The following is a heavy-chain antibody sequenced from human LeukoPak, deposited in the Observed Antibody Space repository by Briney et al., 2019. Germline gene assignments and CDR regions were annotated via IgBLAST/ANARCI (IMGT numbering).Heavy chain of an antibody. CDR3: ARSDRYTYCSSTSCYQDDNAFDI. Sequence: SETLSLTCTVSGGSISSYYWSWIRKPPGKGLEWIGYIYYSGSTNYNPSLKSRVTISVDTSKNQFSLKLSSVTAADTAVYYCARSDRYTYCSSTSCYQDDNAFDIWGQGTMVTVSS. CDR1: GGSISSYY. D-gene: IGHD2-2*01. CDR2: IYYSGST. V-gene: IGHV4-59*01. J-gene: IGHJ3*02.